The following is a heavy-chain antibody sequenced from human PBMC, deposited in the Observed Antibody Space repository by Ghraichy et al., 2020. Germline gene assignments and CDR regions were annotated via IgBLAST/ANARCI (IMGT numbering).Heavy chain of an antibody. D-gene: IGHD2-2*01. J-gene: IGHJ4*02. CDR1: GGSMSNDDFY. CDR3: VRDTNVLDFNY. CDR2: VYNSGGT. Sequence: TLSLTCTVSGGSMSNDDFYWSWIRQPAGKGLEWIGRVYNSGGTDYNPSLKSRVTISGDASKNQFSLKLSSVTAADTAVYYCVRDTNVLDFNYWGQGTLVTVSS. V-gene: IGHV4-61*02.